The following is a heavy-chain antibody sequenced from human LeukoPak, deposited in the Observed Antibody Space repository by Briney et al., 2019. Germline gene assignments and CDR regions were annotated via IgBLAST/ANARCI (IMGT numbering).Heavy chain of an antibody. CDR2: INPSGGST. V-gene: IGHV1-46*01. CDR1: GYTFTSYY. D-gene: IGHD5-18*01. J-gene: IGHJ4*02. Sequence: ASVKVSCKASGYTFTSYYMHWVRQAPGQGLEWMGIINPSGGSTSYAQKFQGRVTMTRDTSTSTVYMELSSLRSEDTAVYYCARVQGYTAMVYYFDHWGQGTLVTVSS. CDR3: ARVQGYTAMVYYFDH.